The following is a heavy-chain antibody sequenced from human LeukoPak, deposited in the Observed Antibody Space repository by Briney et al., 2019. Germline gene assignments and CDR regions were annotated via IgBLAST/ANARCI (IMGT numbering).Heavy chain of an antibody. V-gene: IGHV4-59*01. CDR2: VDHTGST. CDR1: DDSITLYY. CDR3: ARGRVSSSTYYSTYYYYFYMDV. D-gene: IGHD3-22*01. Sequence: KPSETLSLTCTVSDDSITLYYWTWIRQPPGKGLEWIGYVDHTGSTNFNPSLNGRVTISRGTSKNHFSLRLRSVTAADTAVYFCARGRVSSSTYYSTYYYYFYMDVWGKGTTVTVSS. J-gene: IGHJ6*03.